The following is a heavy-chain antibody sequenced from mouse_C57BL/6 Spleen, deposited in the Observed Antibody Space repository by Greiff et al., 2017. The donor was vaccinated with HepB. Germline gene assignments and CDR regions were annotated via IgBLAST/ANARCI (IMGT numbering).Heavy chain of an antibody. CDR1: GFTFSSYA. CDR2: ISSGGDYI. J-gene: IGHJ4*01. V-gene: IGHV5-9-1*02. D-gene: IGHD1-1*01. Sequence: EVKLMESGEGLVKPGGSLKLSCAASGFTFSSYAMSWVRQTPEKRLEWVAYISSGGDYIYYADTVKGRFTISRDNARNTLYLQMSSLKSEDTAMYYCIRAQFITTVPHAMDYWGQGTSVTVSS. CDR3: IRAQFITTVPHAMDY.